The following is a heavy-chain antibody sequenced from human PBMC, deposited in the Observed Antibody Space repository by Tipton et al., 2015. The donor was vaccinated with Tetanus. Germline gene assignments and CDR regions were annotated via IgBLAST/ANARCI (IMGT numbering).Heavy chain of an antibody. CDR1: GYTFTHYY. J-gene: IGHJ3*01. Sequence: QLVQSGAEVKKPGASVKVSCKTSGYTFTHYYLHWVRQAPGQGLEWMGMIYPSDGSTSYAQKLQGGVTMTRDTPTSTVYMELSSLRSEDTAVYYCARDREAFDFWGQGTMVTVSS. V-gene: IGHV1-46*04. D-gene: IGHD1-26*01. CDR3: ARDREAFDF. CDR2: IYPSDGST.